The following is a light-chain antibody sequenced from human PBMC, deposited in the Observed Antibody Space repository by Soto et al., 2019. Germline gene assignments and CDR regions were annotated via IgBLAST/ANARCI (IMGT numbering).Light chain of an antibody. CDR1: QSVSSS. CDR2: DAS. J-gene: IGKJ2*03. V-gene: IGKV3-11*01. Sequence: EIVLTQSPATLSLSPGERAILSCRTSQSVSSSLAWYQHKPGQAPRLLIYDASNRDSNIPGRFIGSGSGTDFTLTITSLQPEDFAIYYCHQSDNWPHSFGQGTKLEIK. CDR3: HQSDNWPHS.